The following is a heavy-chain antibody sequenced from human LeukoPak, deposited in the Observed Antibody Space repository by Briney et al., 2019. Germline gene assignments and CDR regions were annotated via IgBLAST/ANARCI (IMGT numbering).Heavy chain of an antibody. CDR2: IYYSGST. CDR1: GGSVSSGSYY. CDR3: ARYDSGEFDY. V-gene: IGHV4-61*01. D-gene: IGHD3-10*01. J-gene: IGHJ4*02. Sequence: PSETLPLTCTVSGGSVSSGSYYWSWIRQPPGKGLEWIGYIYYSGSTNYNPSLKSRVTISVDTSKNQFSLKLSSVTAADTAVYYCARYDSGEFDYWGQGTLVIVSS.